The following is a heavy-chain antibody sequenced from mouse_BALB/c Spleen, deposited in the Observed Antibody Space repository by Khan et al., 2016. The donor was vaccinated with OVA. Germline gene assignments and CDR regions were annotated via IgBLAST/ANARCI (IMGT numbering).Heavy chain of an antibody. CDR2: IWSDGST. V-gene: IGHV2-6-1*01. Sequence: QVQLKESGPGLVAPSQSLSIICTISGVSLTNYGVHWVRQPPGKGLEWLVVIWSDGSTTYNSAHKSRLSISKNNSKAQVFLKMNSLQTDDTAMYYCARQPYCHYYIMDYWGQGTSVTVSS. D-gene: IGHD2-10*01. CDR1: GVSLTNYG. J-gene: IGHJ4*01. CDR3: ARQPYCHYYIMDY.